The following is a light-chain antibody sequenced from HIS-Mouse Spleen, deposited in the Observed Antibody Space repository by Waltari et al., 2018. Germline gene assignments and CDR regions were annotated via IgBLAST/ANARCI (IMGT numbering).Light chain of an antibody. CDR1: RCSIAGTY. V-gene: IGLV6-57*02. Sequence: NFMLSQPHSVSESPGKSVTISCTGSRCSIAGTYSQWDQQRQGQAPTTAISEDNQRPSGVPDRFSGSLDSSSNSASLTISGLKTEDEADYYCQSYDSSNWVFGGGTKLTVL. CDR2: EDN. CDR3: QSYDSSNWV. J-gene: IGLJ3*02.